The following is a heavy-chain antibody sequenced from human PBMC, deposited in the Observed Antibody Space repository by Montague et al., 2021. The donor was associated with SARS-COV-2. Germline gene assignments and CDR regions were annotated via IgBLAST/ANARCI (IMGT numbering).Heavy chain of an antibody. CDR3: ARHLAISGPAAVSDY. J-gene: IGHJ4*02. CDR1: GDSISSGYFY. CDR2: IHYSEIT. D-gene: IGHD2-2*01. Sequence: SETLSLTCTVSGDSISSGYFYWGWIRQPPGKGLEWVGTIHYSEITYYNPSLKSRVTISVDTSRNQFSLKLSSVTAADTAIYYCARHLAISGPAAVSDYWGQGTPVTVSS. V-gene: IGHV4-39*01.